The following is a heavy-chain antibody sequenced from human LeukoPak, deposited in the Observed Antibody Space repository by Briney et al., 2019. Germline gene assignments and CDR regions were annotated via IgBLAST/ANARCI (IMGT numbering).Heavy chain of an antibody. J-gene: IGHJ4*02. V-gene: IGHV4-39*07. CDR1: GGSISSSSYY. D-gene: IGHD3-22*01. CDR2: ISYSGST. CDR3: AAALFNYYDSSGYRIGYYFDY. Sequence: PSETLSLTCTVSGGSISSSSYYWGWIRQPPGKGLEWIVSISYSGSTYYNPSLKSRFAISVDTSKNQFSLKLSSVTAADTAVYYCAAALFNYYDSSGYRIGYYFDYWGQGTLVTVSS.